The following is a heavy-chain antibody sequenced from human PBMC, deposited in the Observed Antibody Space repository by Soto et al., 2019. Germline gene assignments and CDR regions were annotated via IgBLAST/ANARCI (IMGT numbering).Heavy chain of an antibody. D-gene: IGHD3-3*01. CDR1: GDSVSSDSYY. V-gene: IGHV4-61*01. CDR2: ISHSGST. Sequence: LQLQESGPGLVKPSETLSLTCTVSGDSVSSDSYYWSWIRQPPGKRLEWIGYISHSGSTSYNPSLQSRVSMSIDTSKNQFFLELSSVTAADTAIYYCAREGGVLRLSNWLDPWGQGTLVTVSA. J-gene: IGHJ5*02. CDR3: AREGGVLRLSNWLDP.